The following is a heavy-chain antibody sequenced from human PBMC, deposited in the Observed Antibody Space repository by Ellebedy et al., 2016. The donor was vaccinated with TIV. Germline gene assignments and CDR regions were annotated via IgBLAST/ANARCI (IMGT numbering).Heavy chain of an antibody. D-gene: IGHD6-13*01. Sequence: ASVKVSCKASGYTFTTYAMHWVRQAPGQGLEWMGRINTGNGDTKYSQKFQGRVTITRDTSASTAFMELSSLRSEDTAVYFFAREAIAAAKIQPNFDYWGQGTLVTVSS. CDR3: AREAIAAAKIQPNFDY. J-gene: IGHJ4*02. CDR1: GYTFTTYA. V-gene: IGHV1-3*04. CDR2: INTGNGDT.